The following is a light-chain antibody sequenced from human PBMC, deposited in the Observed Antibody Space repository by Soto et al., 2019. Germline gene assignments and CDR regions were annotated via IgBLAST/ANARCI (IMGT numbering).Light chain of an antibody. V-gene: IGLV2-11*01. CDR3: CSYGGSFYYV. Sequence: QSALTQPRSVSGSPGQSVTISCTGTSSDVGGYDYVSWYQQHPGKAPKPLIYDVTKRPSGVPDRFSGSKSGNTASLTISGLQAEDEADFLCCSYGGSFYYVFGNGTKVTVL. CDR2: DVT. J-gene: IGLJ1*01. CDR1: SSDVGGYDY.